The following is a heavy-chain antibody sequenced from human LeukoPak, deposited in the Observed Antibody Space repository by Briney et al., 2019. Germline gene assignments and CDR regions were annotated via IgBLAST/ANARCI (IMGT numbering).Heavy chain of an antibody. Sequence: GGSLRLSCATSGFTFSSHWMNWVRQAPGKGLEWVANIKQDGSAKYYVDSVKGRFTISRDNARNSLYLQMNSLRADDTAVYYCAGGLGWVIDLWGQGTLVTVSS. J-gene: IGHJ5*02. CDR2: IKQDGSAK. V-gene: IGHV3-7*01. CDR3: AGGLGWVIDL. D-gene: IGHD6-19*01. CDR1: GFTFSSHW.